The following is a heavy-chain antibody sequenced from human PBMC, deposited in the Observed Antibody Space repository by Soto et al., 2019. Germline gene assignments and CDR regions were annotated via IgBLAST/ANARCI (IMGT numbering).Heavy chain of an antibody. CDR1: AFTLSKFV. J-gene: IGHJ6*02. Sequence: QVQVVESGGGVVQPGKSLRLSCAASAFTLSKFVMHWVRQAPGRGLEWVAVTSNDGSNTFYADSVKGRFTISSDNSKNTVYLQMNSLRTEDTAVYYCARGNLDVWGQGTTVTVSS. CDR3: ARGNLDV. CDR2: TSNDGSNT. D-gene: IGHD1-7*01. V-gene: IGHV3-30-3*01.